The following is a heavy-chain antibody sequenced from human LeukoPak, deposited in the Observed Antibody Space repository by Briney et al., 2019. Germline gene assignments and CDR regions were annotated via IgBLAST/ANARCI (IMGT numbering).Heavy chain of an antibody. V-gene: IGHV1-69*05. Sequence: SVKVSCKASGGTFSSYAISWVRQAPGQGLEWMGGIIPIFGTANYAQKFQGRGTITTEESTSTAYMELSSLRSEDTAVYYCARGPRLPWSYYFDYWGQGTLVTVSS. D-gene: IGHD6-25*01. CDR1: GGTFSSYA. J-gene: IGHJ4*02. CDR3: ARGPRLPWSYYFDY. CDR2: IIPIFGTA.